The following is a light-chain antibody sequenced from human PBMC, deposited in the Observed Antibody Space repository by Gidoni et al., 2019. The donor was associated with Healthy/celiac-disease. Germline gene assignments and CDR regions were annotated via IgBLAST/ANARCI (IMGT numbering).Light chain of an antibody. Sequence: SSVLSHPPSVFVDHGKTATITCGGNNIGGKSVHWYQQKTGQTPVLVIYYDRDRPSGIPERFAGSNSGNTATLTISRVEAGDEADYYCQVWDSTSNHVVFGGGTKLTVL. V-gene: IGLV3-21*04. CDR3: QVWDSTSNHVV. J-gene: IGLJ2*01. CDR1: NIGGKS. CDR2: YDR.